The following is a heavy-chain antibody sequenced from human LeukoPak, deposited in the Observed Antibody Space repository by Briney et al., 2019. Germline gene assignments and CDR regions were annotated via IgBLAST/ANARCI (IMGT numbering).Heavy chain of an antibody. CDR3: ARDSWYSYRPAPNDY. D-gene: IGHD5-18*01. Sequence: SGGSLRLSCAASGFTFSSYEMNWVRQAPGKGLEWVSYISSSCSTIYYADSVKGRFTISRDNAKNSLYLQMNSLRAEDTAVYYCARDSWYSYRPAPNDYWGQGTLVTVSS. J-gene: IGHJ4*02. CDR1: GFTFSSYE. CDR2: ISSSCSTI. V-gene: IGHV3-48*03.